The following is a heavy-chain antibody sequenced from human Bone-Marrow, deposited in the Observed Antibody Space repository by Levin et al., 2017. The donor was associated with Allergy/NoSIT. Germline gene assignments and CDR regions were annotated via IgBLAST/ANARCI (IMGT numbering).Heavy chain of an antibody. CDR2: IKSKTDGGTT. Sequence: GGSLRLSCAASGFTFSNAWMSWVRQAPGKGLEWVGRIKSKTDGGTTDYAAPVKGRFTISRDDSKNTLYLQMNSLKTEDTAVYYCTTVRNYGSGGFDYWGQGTLVTVSS. CDR1: GFTFSNAW. D-gene: IGHD3-10*01. CDR3: TTVRNYGSGGFDY. V-gene: IGHV3-15*01. J-gene: IGHJ4*02.